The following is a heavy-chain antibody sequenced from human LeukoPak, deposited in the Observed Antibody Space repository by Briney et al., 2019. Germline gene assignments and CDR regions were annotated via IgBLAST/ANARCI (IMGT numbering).Heavy chain of an antibody. CDR3: ARQRGGFWYFDL. D-gene: IGHD6-25*01. J-gene: IGHJ2*01. Sequence: SETLSLTCTVSGGSISSYYWSWIRQPPGKGLEWIGYIYYSGSTNYNPSLKSRVTISVDTSKNQFSPKLSSVTAADTAVYYCARQRGGFWYFDLWGRGTLVTVPS. V-gene: IGHV4-59*08. CDR2: IYYSGST. CDR1: GGSISSYY.